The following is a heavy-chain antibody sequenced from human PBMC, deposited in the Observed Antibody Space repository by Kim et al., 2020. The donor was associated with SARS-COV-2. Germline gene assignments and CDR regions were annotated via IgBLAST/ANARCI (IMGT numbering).Heavy chain of an antibody. Sequence: GGSLRLSCAASGFTFSSYWMSWVRQAPGKGLEWVANIKQDGSEKYYVDSVKGRFTISRDNAKNSLYLQMNSLRAEDTAVYYCARERVTGMVRGTKGGRGMDVWGQGTTVTVSS. D-gene: IGHD3-10*01. J-gene: IGHJ6*02. CDR3: ARERVTGMVRGTKGGRGMDV. CDR1: GFTFSSYW. V-gene: IGHV3-7*01. CDR2: IKQDGSEK.